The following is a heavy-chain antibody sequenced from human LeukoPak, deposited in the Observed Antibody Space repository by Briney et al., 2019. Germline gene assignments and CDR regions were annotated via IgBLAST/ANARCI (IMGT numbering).Heavy chain of an antibody. V-gene: IGHV4-59*01. D-gene: IGHD2-8*01. CDR1: GGSISSYY. CDR3: ARSEGVSYYYMDV. Sequence: PLETLSLTCTVSGGSISSYYWSWIRQPPGKGLEWIGYIYYSGSTNYNPSLKSRVTISVDTSKNQFSLKLSSVTAADTAVYYCARSEGVSYYYMDVWGKGTTVTVSS. CDR2: IYYSGST. J-gene: IGHJ6*03.